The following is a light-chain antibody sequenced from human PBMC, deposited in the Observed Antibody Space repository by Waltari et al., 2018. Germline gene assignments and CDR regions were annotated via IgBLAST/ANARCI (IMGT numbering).Light chain of an antibody. CDR2: DVS. J-gene: IGKJ4*01. Sequence: DIVLTQSQATLSLSPGERATLSCRASQSVANYLAWYQQKPGQAPRLLIYDVSNRATDIPARFSGSGFATDFTLTISDLKPEDIAVYYCQQRNKWPVTFGGGTKVEIK. V-gene: IGKV3-11*01. CDR1: QSVANY. CDR3: QQRNKWPVT.